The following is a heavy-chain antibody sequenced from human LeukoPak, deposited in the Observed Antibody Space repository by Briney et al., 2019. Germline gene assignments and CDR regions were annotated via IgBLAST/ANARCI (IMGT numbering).Heavy chain of an antibody. CDR1: GYTFTSYG. V-gene: IGHV1-18*01. Sequence: ASVKVPCKASGYTFTSYGISWVRQAPGQGLEWMGWISAYNGNTNYAQKLQGRVTMTTDTSTSTAYMELRSLRSDDTAVYYCARDLTEWELWKNWFDPWGQGTLVTVSS. CDR3: ARDLTEWELWKNWFDP. D-gene: IGHD1-26*01. CDR2: ISAYNGNT. J-gene: IGHJ5*02.